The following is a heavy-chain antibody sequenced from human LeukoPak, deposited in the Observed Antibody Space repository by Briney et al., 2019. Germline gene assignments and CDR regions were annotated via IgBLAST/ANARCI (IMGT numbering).Heavy chain of an antibody. Sequence: GESLKISCKGSGYSFTSYWIGWVRQMPGKGLEWMGIIYPGDSDTRYSPSFQGQVTISADKSISTAYMELSSLRSEDTAVYYCARAHGDVPLDYWGQGTLVTVSS. V-gene: IGHV5-51*01. CDR3: ARAHGDVPLDY. CDR1: GYSFTSYW. CDR2: IYPGDSDT. D-gene: IGHD4-17*01. J-gene: IGHJ4*02.